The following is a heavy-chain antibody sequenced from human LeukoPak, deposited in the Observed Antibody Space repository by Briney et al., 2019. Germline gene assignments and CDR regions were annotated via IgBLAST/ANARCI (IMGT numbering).Heavy chain of an antibody. CDR2: IYSGGNT. D-gene: IGHD5-18*01. CDR3: ARRGDNYGSPFDY. V-gene: IGHV3-53*01. Sequence: PGGSLRLSCAASGFTFSSYAMSWVRQAPGKGLEWVSLIYSGGNTDYADSVKGRFTISRDNSKNTLYLQMNSLRAEDTAVYYCARRGDNYGSPFDYWGQGTLVTVSS. CDR1: GFTFSSYA. J-gene: IGHJ4*02.